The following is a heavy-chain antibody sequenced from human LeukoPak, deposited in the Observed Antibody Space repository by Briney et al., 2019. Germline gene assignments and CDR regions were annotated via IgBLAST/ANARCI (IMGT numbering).Heavy chain of an antibody. Sequence: ASVKVSCKASGYTFTSYGISWVRQAPGQGLEWMGWISAYNGNRNYAQKLQGRVTMTTDTSTSTAYMELRSLRSDDTAVYYCARDRLTPPDSSGYYYVEPYFDYWGQGTLVTVSS. J-gene: IGHJ4*02. V-gene: IGHV1-18*01. CDR1: GYTFTSYG. CDR2: ISAYNGNR. D-gene: IGHD3-22*01. CDR3: ARDRLTPPDSSGYYYVEPYFDY.